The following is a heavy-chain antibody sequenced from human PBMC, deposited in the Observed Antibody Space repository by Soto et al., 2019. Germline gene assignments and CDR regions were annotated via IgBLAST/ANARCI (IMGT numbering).Heavy chain of an antibody. V-gene: IGHV1-3*04. D-gene: IGHD3-9*01. Sequence: ASVKVSCKASGYTFTTNAIHWVRQAPGQGLEWMGWINTGNGNTKYSQKFQGRVTITRDTSASTAYMELSSLRSEDTAVYYCAREWYDILTGYYCDYWGQGTLVTVSS. CDR1: GYTFTTNA. CDR3: AREWYDILTGYYCDY. CDR2: INTGNGNT. J-gene: IGHJ4*02.